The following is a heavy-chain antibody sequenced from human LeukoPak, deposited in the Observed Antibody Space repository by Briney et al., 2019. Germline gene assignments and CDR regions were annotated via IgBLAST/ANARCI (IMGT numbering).Heavy chain of an antibody. CDR3: ARISVVTMVRGAIRRQHYYYYYMDV. Sequence: ASVKVSCKASGYTFTGYYMHWVRQAPGQGLEWMGRINPNSGGTNYAQKFQGRVTITRNTSISTAYMELSSLRSEDTAVYYCARISVVTMVRGAIRRQHYYYYYMDVWAKGPRSPSP. V-gene: IGHV1-2*06. D-gene: IGHD3-10*01. CDR1: GYTFTGYY. J-gene: IGHJ6*03. CDR2: INPNSGGT.